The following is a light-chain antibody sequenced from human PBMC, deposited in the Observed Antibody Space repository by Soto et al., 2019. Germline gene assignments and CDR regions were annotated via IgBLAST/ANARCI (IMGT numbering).Light chain of an antibody. Sequence: EIVLTQSAGTLSLSPGERATLSCRASQSVSSRYLAWYQQKPGQAPRLLIYGASSRATGIPDRFSGSGSGTDFTLTISRLEPEDFAVYYWQQFGSSLRGRFGQGTKVDIK. CDR1: QSVSSRY. CDR3: QQFGSSLRGR. V-gene: IGKV3-20*01. J-gene: IGKJ1*01. CDR2: GAS.